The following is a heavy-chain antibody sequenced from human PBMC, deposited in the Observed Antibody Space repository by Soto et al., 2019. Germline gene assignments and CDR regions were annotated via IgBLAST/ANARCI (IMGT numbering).Heavy chain of an antibody. J-gene: IGHJ5*02. D-gene: IGHD6-13*01. Sequence: ASVKVSCKASGYTFTSYGVHWVRQAPGQRLEWMGWINAANGDTKYSPKFQGRVTITRDTSASTAYMELSSLRSEDTAVYYCVRRHVSATGIDWFDPWGQGTLVTVS. CDR3: VRRHVSATGIDWFDP. CDR1: GYTFTSYG. CDR2: INAANGDT. V-gene: IGHV1-3*01.